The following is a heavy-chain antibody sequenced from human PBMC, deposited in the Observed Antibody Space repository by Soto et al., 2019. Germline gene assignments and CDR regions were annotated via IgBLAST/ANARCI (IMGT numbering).Heavy chain of an antibody. J-gene: IGHJ5*02. CDR2: ISAYNGNT. CDR1: GYTFTSYG. Sequence: VASVKVSCKASGYTFTSYGISWVRQAPGQGLEWMGWISAYNGNTNYAQKLQGRVTMTTDTSTSTAYMELRSLRSDDTAVYYCARDVSSGWSIYDWFDPWGQGTLVTVS. CDR3: ARDVSSGWSIYDWFDP. V-gene: IGHV1-18*04. D-gene: IGHD6-19*01.